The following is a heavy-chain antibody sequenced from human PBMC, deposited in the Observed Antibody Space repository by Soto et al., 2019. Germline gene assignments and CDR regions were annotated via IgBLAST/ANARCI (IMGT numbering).Heavy chain of an antibody. Sequence: QVQLQQWGAGLLKPSETLSLTCAVYGGSFSGYYWSWIRQPPGKGLEWIGEINHTGSTNYNPSLKSRVTISVDTSKNQFSLKLSSVTAADTAVYYCARGRQRYRCDPWGQGTLVTVSS. J-gene: IGHJ5*02. CDR3: ARGRQRYRCDP. D-gene: IGHD3-16*02. CDR1: GGSFSGYY. CDR2: INHTGST. V-gene: IGHV4-34*01.